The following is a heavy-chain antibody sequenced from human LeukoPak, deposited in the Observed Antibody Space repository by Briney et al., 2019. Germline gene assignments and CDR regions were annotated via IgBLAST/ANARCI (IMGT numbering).Heavy chain of an antibody. Sequence: ASVKVSCKASGYTFTSYDINWVRQATGQGLEWMGWMNPNSGNTGYAQKFQGRVTMTRNTSISTAYMELSSLRSEDTAVYYCARLADAGITIFGPRYYGMDVWGQGTTVTVSS. CDR1: GYTFTSYD. CDR2: MNPNSGNT. D-gene: IGHD3-3*01. J-gene: IGHJ6*02. V-gene: IGHV1-8*01. CDR3: ARLADAGITIFGPRYYGMDV.